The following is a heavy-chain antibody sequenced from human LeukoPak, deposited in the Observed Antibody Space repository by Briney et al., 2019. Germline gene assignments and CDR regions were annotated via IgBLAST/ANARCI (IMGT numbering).Heavy chain of an antibody. V-gene: IGHV4-39*07. CDR1: GGSISSSSYY. CDR3: ARAPIKIEVTIFGVPRGSGFDP. D-gene: IGHD3-3*01. CDR2: IYYSGST. Sequence: SETLSLTCTVSGGSISSSSYYWGWIRQPPGKGLEWIGSIYYSGSTYYNPSLKSRVTISVDTSKNQFSLKLSSVTAADTAVYYCARAPIKIEVTIFGVPRGSGFDPWGQGTLVTVSS. J-gene: IGHJ5*02.